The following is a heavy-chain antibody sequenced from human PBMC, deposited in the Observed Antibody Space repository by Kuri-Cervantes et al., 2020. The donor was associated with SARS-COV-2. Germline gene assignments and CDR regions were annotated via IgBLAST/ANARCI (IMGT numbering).Heavy chain of an antibody. CDR2: IWYDGSNK. CDR1: GFTFSSYG. V-gene: IGHV3-33*01. CDR3: ARDRYYDSSGPMIDY. D-gene: IGHD3-22*01. J-gene: IGHJ4*02. Sequence: GESLKISCAVSGFTFSSYGMHWVRQAPGKGLEWVAVIWYDGSNKYYADSVKGRFTISRDNSKNTLYLQMNSLRAEDTAVYYCARDRYYDSSGPMIDYWGQGTLVTVSS.